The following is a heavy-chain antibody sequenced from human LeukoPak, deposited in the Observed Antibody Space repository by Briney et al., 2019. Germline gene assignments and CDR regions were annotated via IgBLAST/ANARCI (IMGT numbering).Heavy chain of an antibody. D-gene: IGHD2-2*01. J-gene: IGHJ6*03. CDR2: IRYDGSNK. CDR3: AKDGEPYCSSTSCHNYYYMDV. V-gene: IGHV3-30*02. CDR1: GFNFSSYG. Sequence: GGSLRLSCAASGFNFSSYGMHWVRQAPGKGLEWVACIRYDGSNKYYADSVKGRFTISRDNSKNTLYLQMNSLRAEDTAVYYCAKDGEPYCSSTSCHNYYYMDVWGKGTTVTVSS.